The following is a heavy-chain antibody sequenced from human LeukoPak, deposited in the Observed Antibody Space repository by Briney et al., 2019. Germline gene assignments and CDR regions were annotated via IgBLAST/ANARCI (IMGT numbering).Heavy chain of an antibody. Sequence: ASVKVSCKASGYTFINHWMHWVRQAPEQGLEWVGLINPTGTTTLYAQKFQGRITLTRDMSATTDYMELSSLTSEDTAVYYCARDNSVGGIAWWFDPWGQGTLVTVSS. V-gene: IGHV1-46*01. D-gene: IGHD1-26*01. CDR2: INPTGTTT. CDR1: GYTFINHW. J-gene: IGHJ5*02. CDR3: ARDNSVGGIAWWFDP.